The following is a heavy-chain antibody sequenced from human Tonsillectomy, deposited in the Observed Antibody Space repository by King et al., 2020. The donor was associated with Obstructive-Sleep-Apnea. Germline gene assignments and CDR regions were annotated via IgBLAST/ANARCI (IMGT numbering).Heavy chain of an antibody. V-gene: IGHV3-23*04. D-gene: IGHD3-10*01. CDR1: GFTFSSYA. CDR3: AKDLLGYYGSGSYKDY. J-gene: IGHJ4*02. CDR2: ISGSGGST. Sequence: VQLVESGGGLVQPGGSLRLSCAASGFTFSSYAMSWVRQAPGKGLEWVSAISGSGGSTYDADSAKGRFTISRDNSKNTLYLQMNSLRAEDTAVYYCAKDLLGYYGSGSYKDYWGQGTLVTVSS.